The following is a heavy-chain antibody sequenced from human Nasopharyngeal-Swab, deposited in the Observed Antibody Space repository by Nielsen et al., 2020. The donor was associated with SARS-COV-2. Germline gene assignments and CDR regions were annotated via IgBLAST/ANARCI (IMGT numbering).Heavy chain of an antibody. D-gene: IGHD6-6*01. CDR1: GFTFSSYS. J-gene: IGHJ3*02. V-gene: IGHV3-21*01. CDR2: ISSSSSYI. CDR3: ARDSPSSIAARPDAFDI. Sequence: GESLKISCAASGFTFSSYSMNWVRQAPGKGPEWVSSISSSSSYIYYADSVKGRFTISRDNAKNSLYLQMNSLRAEDTAVYYCARDSPSSIAARPDAFDIWGQGTMVTVSS.